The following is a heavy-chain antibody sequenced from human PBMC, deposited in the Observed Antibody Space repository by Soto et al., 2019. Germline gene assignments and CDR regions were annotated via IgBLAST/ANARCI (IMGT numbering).Heavy chain of an antibody. CDR3: ARDLSDSGGFDP. D-gene: IGHD3-10*01. CDR2: ISPYNGNI. Sequence: QVQVVQSGAEVKKPGASVKVSCKASGYTFSNYGINWVRQAPGQGLEWMGWISPYNGNIKYAQKVLGRVTMTTDTSTTTAYMELRSLRSDDTAVYYCARDLSDSGGFDPWGQGTLVTVSS. V-gene: IGHV1-18*04. J-gene: IGHJ5*02. CDR1: GYTFSNYG.